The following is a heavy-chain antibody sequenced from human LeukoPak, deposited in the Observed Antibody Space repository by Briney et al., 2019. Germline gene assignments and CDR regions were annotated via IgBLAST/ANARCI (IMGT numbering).Heavy chain of an antibody. CDR3: ATGYCSGGSCPYYYYMDV. CDR1: GFTVSSTY. V-gene: IGHV3-53*01. J-gene: IGHJ6*03. D-gene: IGHD2-15*01. CDR2: IYSGGST. Sequence: ASLRLSCAASGFTVSSTYMWWVRQAPREGVEWGSVIYSGGSTYYADPVKGRFTISRDNSKNTLYLQMNSLRAEDTAVYYCATGYCSGGSCPYYYYMDVWGKGTTVTISS.